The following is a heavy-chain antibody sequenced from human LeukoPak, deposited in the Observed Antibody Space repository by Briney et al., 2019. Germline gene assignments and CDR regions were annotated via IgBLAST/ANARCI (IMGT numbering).Heavy chain of an antibody. D-gene: IGHD3-10*01. CDR3: ARVAIMVRGVIGIPDGFDI. Sequence: SVKVSCKASGGTFSSYAISWVRQAPGQGLEWMGGIIPIFGTANYAQKFQGRVTITADKSTSTAYMELSSLRSEDTAVYYCARVAIMVRGVIGIPDGFDIWGQGTMVTVSS. CDR2: IIPIFGTA. CDR1: GGTFSSYA. V-gene: IGHV1-69*06. J-gene: IGHJ3*02.